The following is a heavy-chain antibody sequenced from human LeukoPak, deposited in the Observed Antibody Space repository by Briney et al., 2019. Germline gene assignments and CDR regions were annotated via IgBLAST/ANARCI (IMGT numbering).Heavy chain of an antibody. CDR2: ISSSSSYI. Sequence: GGSLRLSCAASGFTFSSYSMNWVRQAPGKGLEWVSSISSSSSYIYYADSVKGRFTISRDNAKNSLYLQMNSLRAEDTAVYYCARYRKSSSSWYSDHYAFDIWGQGTMVTVSS. CDR3: ARYRKSSSSWYSDHYAFDI. V-gene: IGHV3-21*04. J-gene: IGHJ3*02. D-gene: IGHD6-13*01. CDR1: GFTFSSYS.